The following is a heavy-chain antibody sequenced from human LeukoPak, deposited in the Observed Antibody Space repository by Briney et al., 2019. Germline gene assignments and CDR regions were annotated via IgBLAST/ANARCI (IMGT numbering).Heavy chain of an antibody. CDR3: ASRVGATTGYYFDY. D-gene: IGHD1-26*01. Sequence: GSSVKVSCKASGGTFSSYAISWVRQAPGQGLEWMGGIIPIFGTANYAQKFQGRVTITTDESTSTAYMELSSLRSEDTAVYYCASRVGATTGYYFDYWGQGTLDTVSS. CDR2: IIPIFGTA. V-gene: IGHV1-69*05. J-gene: IGHJ4*02. CDR1: GGTFSSYA.